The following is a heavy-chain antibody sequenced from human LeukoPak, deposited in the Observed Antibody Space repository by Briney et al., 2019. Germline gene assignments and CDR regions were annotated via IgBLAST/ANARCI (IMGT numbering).Heavy chain of an antibody. V-gene: IGHV5-51*01. D-gene: IGHD2/OR15-2a*01. Sequence: GASLQISCHVSGYTFTDYWFGWVRQLPGKGLEWMGLIHPTDSDTIYSPSFGGHVTMSVDKSINTAFMEWRSLKASDTGTYFCTRLGGSSNLYYLNDYWGQGTLVTVSS. J-gene: IGHJ4*02. CDR1: GYTFTDYW. CDR2: IHPTDSDT. CDR3: TRLGGSSNLYYLNDY.